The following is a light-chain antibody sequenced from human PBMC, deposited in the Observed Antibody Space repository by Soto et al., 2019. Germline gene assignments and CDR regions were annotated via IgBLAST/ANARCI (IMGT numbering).Light chain of an antibody. CDR1: QSVLYGVYNKNY. Sequence: DIVMTQSPDSLAVSLGERATINCRSSQSVLYGVYNKNYLAWYQQKPGQPPKLLIYWASTRESGVPDRFSGSGSGTDFTLTISNLQAEDVAVYYCQQYYSAPITFGGGTKVQIK. J-gene: IGKJ4*01. CDR2: WAS. CDR3: QQYYSAPIT. V-gene: IGKV4-1*01.